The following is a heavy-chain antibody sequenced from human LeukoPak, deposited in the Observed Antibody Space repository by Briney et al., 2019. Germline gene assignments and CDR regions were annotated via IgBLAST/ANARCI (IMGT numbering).Heavy chain of an antibody. CDR2: IYYSGST. J-gene: IGHJ4*02. D-gene: IGHD1-14*01. CDR1: GGSISSYY. V-gene: IGHV4-59*08. Sequence: SETLSLTCTVSGGSISSYYWSWIRQPPGKGLEWIGYIYYSGSTNYNPSLKSRVTISVDTSKNQFSLKLSSVTAADTAVYYCARLNPGGNYFDYWGQGTLVTVSS. CDR3: ARLNPGGNYFDY.